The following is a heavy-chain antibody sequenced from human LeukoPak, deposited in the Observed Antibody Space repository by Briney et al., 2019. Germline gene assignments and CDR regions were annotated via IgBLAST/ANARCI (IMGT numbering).Heavy chain of an antibody. D-gene: IGHD4-17*01. CDR3: ARCTTGNTHYPIDY. Sequence: GGSLRLSCAASGVTFSYHAMSWVRQAPGKGREGGSSISGSGGSLYYVVSEKGRPTPSRDNSTNTLYLQMNSLRAEDTAIYYCARCTTGNTHYPIDYWGQGTLVTVSS. J-gene: IGHJ4*02. CDR2: ISGSGGSL. V-gene: IGHV3-23*01. CDR1: GVTFSYHA.